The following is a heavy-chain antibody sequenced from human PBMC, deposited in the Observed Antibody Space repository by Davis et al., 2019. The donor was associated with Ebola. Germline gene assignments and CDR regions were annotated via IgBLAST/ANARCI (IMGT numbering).Heavy chain of an antibody. CDR1: GFTFRTFS. CDR2: MNPDGREK. D-gene: IGHD5-18*01. CDR3: VRDRAYSTFDY. J-gene: IGHJ4*02. Sequence: GESLKISCAASGFTFRTFSMTWVRQAPGKGLEWVASMNPDGREKYYVDSVRGRFTISRDNAKRALYLRMNTLRVEDTAIYYCVRDRAYSTFDYWGQGTLVTVSS. V-gene: IGHV3-7*03.